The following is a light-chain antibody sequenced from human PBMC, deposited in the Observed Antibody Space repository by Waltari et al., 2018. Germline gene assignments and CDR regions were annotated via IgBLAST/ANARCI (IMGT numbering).Light chain of an antibody. CDR2: KAS. J-gene: IGKJ2*01. V-gene: IGKV1-5*03. CDR1: QSISDW. Sequence: DIQMTQSPSSLSASVGDTVTITCRASQSISDWLAWYQQKPGKAPILLIYKASILKSGVPSRVSGSGSVTQFTLTISSLQPGDFATYFCQQYNTYTSFGQGTKLEIK. CDR3: QQYNTYTS.